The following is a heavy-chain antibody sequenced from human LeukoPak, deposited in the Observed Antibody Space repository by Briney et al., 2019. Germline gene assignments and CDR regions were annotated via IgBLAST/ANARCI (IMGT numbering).Heavy chain of an antibody. CDR3: ARGQLWFGEFTKKEYGMDV. D-gene: IGHD3-10*01. CDR2: ISAYNGNT. Sequence: ASVKVSCKASGYTFTSYGISWVRQAPGQGLEWMGWISAYNGNTNYAQKLQGRVTMTTDTSTSTAYMELRSLRSDDTAVYYCARGQLWFGEFTKKEYGMDVWGQGTTVTVSS. V-gene: IGHV1-18*01. J-gene: IGHJ6*02. CDR1: GYTFTSYG.